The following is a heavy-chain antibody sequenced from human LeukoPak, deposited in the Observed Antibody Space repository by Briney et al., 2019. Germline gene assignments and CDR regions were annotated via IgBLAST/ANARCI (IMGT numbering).Heavy chain of an antibody. CDR2: IYTSGST. J-gene: IGHJ4*02. Sequence: PSETLSLTCTASGGSISSYYWSWIRQPAGKGLEWIGRIYTSGSTNYNPSLKSRVTMSVDTSKNQFSLKLSSVTAADTAVYYCARDRGYGGNSEYDYWGQGTLVTVSS. CDR1: GGSISSYY. D-gene: IGHD4-23*01. CDR3: ARDRGYGGNSEYDY. V-gene: IGHV4-4*07.